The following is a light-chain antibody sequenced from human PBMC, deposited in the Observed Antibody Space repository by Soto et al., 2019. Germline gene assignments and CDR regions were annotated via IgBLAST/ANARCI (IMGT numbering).Light chain of an antibody. J-gene: IGKJ5*01. V-gene: IGKV3-20*01. CDR1: QSVSRY. CDR3: QQHGTSPIT. CDR2: GAS. Sequence: VVLAQSPDTLSFSLEGRATLSCTASQSVSRYLAWHKQKPGQTPRLVVYGASSRATGIPDRFSGSGSGTEFTLTISRLEPEDFEVYYCQQHGTSPITFGQGTRLEIK.